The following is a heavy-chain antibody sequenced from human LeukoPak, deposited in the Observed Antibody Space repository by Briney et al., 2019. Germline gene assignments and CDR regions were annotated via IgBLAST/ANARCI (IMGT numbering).Heavy chain of an antibody. CDR1: GYTFTSYW. Sequence: GESLKISCKGSGYTFTSYWIGWVRQMPGKGLEWMGIIYPGDSDTGYSPSFQGQVTISADKSISTAYLQWSSLKASDTAMYYCARLYYYDSRGYVNWFDPWGQGTLVTVSS. J-gene: IGHJ5*02. CDR2: IYPGDSDT. D-gene: IGHD3-22*01. CDR3: ARLYYYDSRGYVNWFDP. V-gene: IGHV5-51*01.